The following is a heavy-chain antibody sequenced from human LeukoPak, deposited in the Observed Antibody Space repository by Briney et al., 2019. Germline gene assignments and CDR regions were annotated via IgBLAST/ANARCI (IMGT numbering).Heavy chain of an antibody. J-gene: IGHJ3*02. Sequence: SETLSLTCTVSGGSISSYYWSWIRQPPGKGLEWIGYIYYSGSTNYNPSLKSRVTISVDTSKNQFSLKLSSVTAADTAVYYCARHRVTYYYDSSGYYSERSGAFDIWGQGTMVIVSS. CDR2: IYYSGST. V-gene: IGHV4-59*08. CDR3: ARHRVTYYYDSSGYYSERSGAFDI. D-gene: IGHD3-22*01. CDR1: GGSISSYY.